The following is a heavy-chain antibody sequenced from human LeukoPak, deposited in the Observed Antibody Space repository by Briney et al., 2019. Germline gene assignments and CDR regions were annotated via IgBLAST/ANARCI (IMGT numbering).Heavy chain of an antibody. D-gene: IGHD1-26*01. CDR3: ARDLSSFGP. CDR2: TYANGGI. V-gene: IGHV4-61*02. CDR1: GATANSGTYY. J-gene: IGHJ5*02. Sequence: PSQTLSLTCTVSGATANSGTYYWGWIPQPAGKGLDGMGRTYANGGINYNPCLKGPLTISIDTSKNPFSLRVSSAAAEYTAIYDCARDLSSFGPWGQGTLVAVSS.